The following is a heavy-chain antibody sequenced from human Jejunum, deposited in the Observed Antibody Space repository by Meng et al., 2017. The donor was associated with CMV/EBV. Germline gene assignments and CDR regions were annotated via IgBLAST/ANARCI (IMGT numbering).Heavy chain of an antibody. D-gene: IGHD2-21*02. CDR3: ARDYRTGDGSG. Sequence: AASGFTFRTYTMNWVRQAPGKGLGWVSSITSSSTYIYYADSVKGRFTISRDNAKNSLYLQMNSLRAEDTAVYYCARDYRTGDGSGWGQGTLVTVSS. V-gene: IGHV3-21*01. CDR1: GFTFRTYT. J-gene: IGHJ4*02. CDR2: ITSSSTYI.